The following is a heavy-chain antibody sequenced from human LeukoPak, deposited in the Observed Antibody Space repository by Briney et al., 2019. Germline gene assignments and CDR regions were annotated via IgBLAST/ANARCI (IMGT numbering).Heavy chain of an antibody. CDR1: GGSISSGGYY. CDR3: ARALGQWLVLDY. CDR2: IYYSGST. Sequence: SETLSLTCTVSGGSISSGGYYWSCIRQHPGKGLEWIGYIYYSGSTYYNPSLKSRVTISVDTSKNQFSLKLSSVTAADTAVYYCARALGQWLVLDYWGQGTLVTVSS. D-gene: IGHD6-19*01. J-gene: IGHJ4*02. V-gene: IGHV4-31*03.